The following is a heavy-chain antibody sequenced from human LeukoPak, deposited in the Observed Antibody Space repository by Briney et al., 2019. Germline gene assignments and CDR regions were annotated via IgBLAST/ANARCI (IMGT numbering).Heavy chain of an antibody. Sequence: WGSLRLSCAASGFTFSNYNINWVRQAPGKGLEWVSSIASSFIYSNYIYYADSVKGRFTISRDNAKNSVGLQMNSLRAEDAAVYYCARDRDSYGLFDYWGQGILVTVSS. CDR3: ARDRDSYGLFDY. CDR1: GFTFSNYN. V-gene: IGHV3-21*01. D-gene: IGHD3-16*01. J-gene: IGHJ4*02. CDR2: IASSFIYSNYI.